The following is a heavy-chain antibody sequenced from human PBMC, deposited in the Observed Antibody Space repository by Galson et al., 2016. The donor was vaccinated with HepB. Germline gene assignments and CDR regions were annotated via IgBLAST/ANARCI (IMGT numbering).Heavy chain of an antibody. Sequence: SLRLSCAASGFTLSSYAMSWVRQAPGKGLEWVSAISGSGASIYYADSVKGRFTISRDTSSNTLYLRLESPRAEDTAVYYCAKGMYSSGWFGGRFDYWGQGALVTVSS. J-gene: IGHJ4*02. CDR3: AKGMYSSGWFGGRFDY. V-gene: IGHV3-23*01. D-gene: IGHD6-19*01. CDR1: GFTLSSYA. CDR2: ISGSGASI.